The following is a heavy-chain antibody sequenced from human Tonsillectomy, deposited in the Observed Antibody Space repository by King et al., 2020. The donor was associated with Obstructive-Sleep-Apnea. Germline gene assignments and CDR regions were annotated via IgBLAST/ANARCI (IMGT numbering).Heavy chain of an antibody. CDR3: ACHPQDFQY. D-gene: IGHD2-2*01. V-gene: IGHV4-4*02. CDR2: TSHSGNT. CDR1: GASISSGYW. Sequence: VQLQESGPGLVSPSETLSLTCAVSGASISSGYWWSWIRQPPDKGLEWIGETSHSGNTNYNPSLKSRVTISLDKSKNQFSVRLSSVTAADTAVYFCACHPQDFQYWGQGILVTVSS. J-gene: IGHJ4*02.